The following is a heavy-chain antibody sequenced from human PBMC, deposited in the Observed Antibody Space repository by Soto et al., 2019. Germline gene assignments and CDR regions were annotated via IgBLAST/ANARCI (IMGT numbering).Heavy chain of an antibody. CDR1: GGSFSGYY. Sequence: SETLSLTCAVYGGSFSGYYWSWIRQPPGKGLEWIGEINHSGSTNYNPSLKSRVTISVDPSKNQFSLKLSSVTAADTAVYYCARGALVVVAAVSRTPAEYFQHWGQGTLVTVSS. J-gene: IGHJ1*01. CDR3: ARGALVVVAAVSRTPAEYFQH. V-gene: IGHV4-34*01. CDR2: INHSGST. D-gene: IGHD2-15*01.